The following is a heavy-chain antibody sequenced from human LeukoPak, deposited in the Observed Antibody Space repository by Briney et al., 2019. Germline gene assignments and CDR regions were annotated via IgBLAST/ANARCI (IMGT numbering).Heavy chain of an antibody. V-gene: IGHV3-7*01. CDR2: INQDGSAN. CDR3: WRDAGVVAPYYYNRAV. CDR1: GFTFSSYW. J-gene: IGHJ6*03. Sequence: GGSLRLSCAASGFTFSSYWMSWVRQAPGKGLEWVAHINQDGSANYYVDSVKGRFTISRDNAKNSLYLQMNSLRAEDTAVYYCWRDAGVVAPYYYNRAVWGKGTRVTISS. D-gene: IGHD2-15*01.